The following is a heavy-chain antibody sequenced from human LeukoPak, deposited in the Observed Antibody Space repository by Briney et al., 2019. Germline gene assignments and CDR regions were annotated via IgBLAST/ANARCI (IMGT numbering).Heavy chain of an antibody. CDR2: MYYSGST. D-gene: IGHD3-22*01. J-gene: IGHJ4*02. Sequence: SETLSLTCTVSGDAITGSSYYWGWIRQPPGKGLEWIGSMYYSGSTFSNPSLRSRVNMSADTSKNQFSLKLSSVTAADTAVYYYARQYYDSTGYYYFDNWGQGTQVTVSS. V-gene: IGHV4-39*01. CDR1: GDAITGSSYY. CDR3: ARQYYDSTGYYYFDN.